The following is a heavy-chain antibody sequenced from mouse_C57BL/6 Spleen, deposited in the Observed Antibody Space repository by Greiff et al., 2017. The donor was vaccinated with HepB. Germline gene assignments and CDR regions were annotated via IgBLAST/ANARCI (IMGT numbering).Heavy chain of an antibody. V-gene: IGHV1-82*01. J-gene: IGHJ4*01. Sequence: QLQQSGPELVKPGASVKISCKASGYAFSSSWMNWVKQRPGKGLEWIGRIYPGDGDTNYNGKFKGKATLTADKSSSTAYMQLSSLTSEDSAVYFCAREVYGYYAMDYWGQGTSVTVSS. D-gene: IGHD1-1*02. CDR3: AREVYGYYAMDY. CDR1: GYAFSSSW. CDR2: IYPGDGDT.